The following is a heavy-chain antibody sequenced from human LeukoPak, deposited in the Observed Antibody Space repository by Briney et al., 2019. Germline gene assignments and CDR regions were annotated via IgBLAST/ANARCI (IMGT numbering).Heavy chain of an antibody. D-gene: IGHD3-10*01. J-gene: IGHJ6*03. V-gene: IGHV1-69*05. Sequence: SVKVSCKASGGTFSSYAISWVRQAPGQGLEWMGRNIPIFGTANYAQKFQGRVTITTDESTSTAYMELSSLRSEDTAVYYCAAVRGVAPTGSLYYYYMDVWGKGTTVTVSS. CDR1: GGTFSSYA. CDR3: AAVRGVAPTGSLYYYYMDV. CDR2: NIPIFGTA.